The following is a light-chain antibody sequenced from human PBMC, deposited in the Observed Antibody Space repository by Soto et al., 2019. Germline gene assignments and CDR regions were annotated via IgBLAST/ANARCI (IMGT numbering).Light chain of an antibody. CDR1: QDVSNY. CDR3: QHYNSFPWT. CDR2: AAS. J-gene: IGKJ1*01. Sequence: AIRMTQSPSSFSASTGDRVTITCRASQDVSNYLAWYQQRPGEPPKLLIYAASTLQSEVPSRFSGSGSGTDFTLTISCLQSEDCVTYYCQHYNSFPWTFGQGTRVEIK. V-gene: IGKV1-8*01.